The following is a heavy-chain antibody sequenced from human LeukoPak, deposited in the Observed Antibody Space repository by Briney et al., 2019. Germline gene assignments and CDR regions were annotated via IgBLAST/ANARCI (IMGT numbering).Heavy chain of an antibody. CDR3: ARDIGSSDPGRHYYYYMDV. CDR1: GGSISSHY. V-gene: IGHV4-59*11. J-gene: IGHJ6*03. Sequence: PSETLSLTCTVSGGSISSHYRSWIRQPPGKGLEWIGRIYYSGSTNYNPSLKSRVTISVDTSKNQFSLKLSSVTAADTAVYYCARDIGSSDPGRHYYYYMDVWGKGTTDTVSS. CDR2: IYYSGST. D-gene: IGHD6-6*01.